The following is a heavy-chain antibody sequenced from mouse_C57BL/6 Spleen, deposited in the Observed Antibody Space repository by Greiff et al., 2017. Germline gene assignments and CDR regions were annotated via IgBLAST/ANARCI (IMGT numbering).Heavy chain of an antibody. CDR2: IYPGDGDT. J-gene: IGHJ1*03. V-gene: IGHV1-82*01. D-gene: IGHD1-1*01. CDR1: GYAFSSSW. CDR3: ASPYYGSSYWYFDV. Sequence: QVQLQQSGPELVKPGASVKISCKASGYAFSSSWMNWVKQRPGKGLEWIGRIYPGDGDTYYNGKFKGKATLTADKSPSTAYMQLSSLTSEDSAVYSCASPYYGSSYWYFDVWGTGTTVTVSS.